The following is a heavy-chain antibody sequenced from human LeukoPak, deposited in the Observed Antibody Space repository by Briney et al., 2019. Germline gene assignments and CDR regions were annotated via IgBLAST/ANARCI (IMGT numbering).Heavy chain of an antibody. V-gene: IGHV3-30*18. D-gene: IGHD6-13*01. CDR2: ISYDGSNK. CDR3: AKSFPAAGTFGDY. J-gene: IGHJ4*02. CDR1: GFTFSSYG. Sequence: GGSLRLSCAASGFTFSSYGMHWVRQAPGKGLEWVAVISYDGSNKYYADSVKGRFTISRDNSKNTLYLQMNSLRAEDTAVYYCAKSFPAAGTFGDYWGQGTLVTVSS.